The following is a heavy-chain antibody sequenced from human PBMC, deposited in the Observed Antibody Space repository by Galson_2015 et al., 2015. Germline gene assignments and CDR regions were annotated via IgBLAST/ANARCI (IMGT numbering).Heavy chain of an antibody. Sequence: SLRLSCAASGFTVSSNYVSWVRQAPGKGLEWVSVIYSGGSTYYADSVKGRFTISRDNSKNTLYLQMNSLRAEDTAVYYCARDPYYYDSSGYYGDYWGQGTLVTVSS. D-gene: IGHD3-22*01. CDR1: GFTVSSNY. V-gene: IGHV3-66*02. CDR2: IYSGGST. J-gene: IGHJ4*02. CDR3: ARDPYYYDSSGYYGDY.